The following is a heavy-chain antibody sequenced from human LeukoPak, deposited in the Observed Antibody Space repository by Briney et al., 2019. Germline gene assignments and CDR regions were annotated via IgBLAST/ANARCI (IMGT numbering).Heavy chain of an antibody. D-gene: IGHD6-19*01. J-gene: IGHJ4*02. CDR2: IYSGGST. V-gene: IGHV3-53*01. CDR3: ASPQAYSSGWYYFDY. CDR1: GFTVSSNY. Sequence: GGSLRLSCAASGFTVSSNYMSWVRQAPGKGLEWVSVIYSGGSTYYADSVKGRFTISRDNSKNTLYLQMNSLRAEDTAVYYCASPQAYSSGWYYFDYWGQGTLVTVSS.